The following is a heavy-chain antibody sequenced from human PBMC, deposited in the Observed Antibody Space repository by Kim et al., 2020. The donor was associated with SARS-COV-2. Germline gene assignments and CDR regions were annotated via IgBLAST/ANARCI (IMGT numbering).Heavy chain of an antibody. CDR2: IIPIFGTA. D-gene: IGHD6-13*01. Sequence: SVKVSCKASGGTFSSYAISWVRQAPGQGLEWMGGIIPIFGTANYAQKFQGRVTITADESTSTAYMELSSLRSEDTAVYYCARGSQQLVLFWYFDLWGRGTLVTVSS. CDR3: ARGSQQLVLFWYFDL. CDR1: GGTFSSYA. V-gene: IGHV1-69*13. J-gene: IGHJ2*01.